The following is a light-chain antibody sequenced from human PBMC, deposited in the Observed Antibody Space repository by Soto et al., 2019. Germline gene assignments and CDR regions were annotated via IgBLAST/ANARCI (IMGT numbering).Light chain of an antibody. CDR2: DVS. CDR1: SSDVGGYSY. V-gene: IGLV2-11*01. J-gene: IGLJ1*01. CDR3: CSYAGAFTYV. Sequence: QSVLTQPRSVSGSPGHSVTISCTGTSSDVGGYSYVSWYQQHPGKAPKLMISDVSKRPSGVPDRFSGSKFGNTASLTISGLQAEVEADYYCCSYAGAFTYVFGSGTKVTVL.